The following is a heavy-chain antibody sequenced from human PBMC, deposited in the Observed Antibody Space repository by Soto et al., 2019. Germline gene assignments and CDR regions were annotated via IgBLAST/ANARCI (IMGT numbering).Heavy chain of an antibody. D-gene: IGHD1-26*01. CDR2: INEDGSQN. Sequence: EVQLVESGGGLVQPGGSRRLSCAASGFIFRNESISWVRQAPGSGMDWVASINEDGSQNYYLDSLNGRSTFSRDNDKNSAYLQVNRLRGEETGVYYCARYSGSYAILDWGQGTLVTVST. CDR1: GFIFRNES. V-gene: IGHV3-7*04. J-gene: IGHJ4*02. CDR3: ARYSGSYAILD.